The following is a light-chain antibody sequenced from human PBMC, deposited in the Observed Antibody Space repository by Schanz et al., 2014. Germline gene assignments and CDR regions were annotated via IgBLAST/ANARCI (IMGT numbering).Light chain of an antibody. CDR2: EVS. V-gene: IGLV2-8*01. J-gene: IGLJ3*02. Sequence: QSALTQPPSASGSPGQSVTISCTGTSSDVGNYNFVSWYQHHPGKAPKLMIYEVSKRPSGVPDRFSGSKSGNTASLTVSGLQAEDEADYYCSSYAGSNKEVFGGGTKVTVL. CDR3: SSYAGSNKEV. CDR1: SSDVGNYNF.